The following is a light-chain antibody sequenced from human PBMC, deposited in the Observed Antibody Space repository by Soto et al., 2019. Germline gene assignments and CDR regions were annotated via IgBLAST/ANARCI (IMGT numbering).Light chain of an antibody. CDR1: SSDVGAYNF. CDR2: DVT. J-gene: IGLJ2*01. Sequence: QSALTQPRSVSGSPGQSVTISCTGSSSDVGAYNFVSWYQQHPGKAPKLLIYDVTKRPSGVPDRFSGSKSGYTASLTISGLQAEDAADYYCCSYAGSYNVIFGGGTKLTVL. CDR3: CSYAGSYNVI. V-gene: IGLV2-11*01.